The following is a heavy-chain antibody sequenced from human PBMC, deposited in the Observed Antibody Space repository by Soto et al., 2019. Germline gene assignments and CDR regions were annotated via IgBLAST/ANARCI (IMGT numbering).Heavy chain of an antibody. V-gene: IGHV5-10-1*01. Sequence: LGESLKISCKGSGYSFTSYWISWVRQMPGKGLEWMGRIDPSDSYTNYSPSFQGHVTISADKSISTAYLQWSSLKASDTAMYYWASQKNDFWSGYYPQDYYYGMDVWGQGTTVTVSS. CDR2: IDPSDSYT. D-gene: IGHD3-3*01. J-gene: IGHJ6*02. CDR1: GYSFTSYW. CDR3: ASQKNDFWSGYYPQDYYYGMDV.